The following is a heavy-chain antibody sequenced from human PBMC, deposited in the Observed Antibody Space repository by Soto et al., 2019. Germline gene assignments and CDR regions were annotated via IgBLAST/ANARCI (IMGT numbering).Heavy chain of an antibody. CDR2: IIPIFGTA. Sequence: SVKVSCKASGGTFSSYAISWVRQAPGQGLEWMGGIIPIFGTANYAQKFQGRVTITADESTSTAYMELSSLRSEDTAVYYCAITVVVHGVRYYHYYGMVVRGQGITVTVSS. CDR3: AITVVVHGVRYYHYYGMVV. V-gene: IGHV1-69*13. D-gene: IGHD2-15*01. CDR1: GGTFSSYA. J-gene: IGHJ6*02.